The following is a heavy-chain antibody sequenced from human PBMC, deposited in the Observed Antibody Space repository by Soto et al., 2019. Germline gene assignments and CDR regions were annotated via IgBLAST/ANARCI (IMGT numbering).Heavy chain of an antibody. CDR3: ARQIAVAGKGPPYYYYYMDV. CDR2: INHSGST. V-gene: IGHV4-34*01. J-gene: IGHJ6*03. D-gene: IGHD6-19*01. CDR1: GGSFSGYY. Sequence: SETLSLTCAVYGGSFSGYYWSWIRQPPGKGLEWIGEINHSGSTNYNPSLKSRVTISVDTSKNQFSLKLSSVTAADTAVYYCARQIAVAGKGPPYYYYYMDVWGKGTTVTVSS.